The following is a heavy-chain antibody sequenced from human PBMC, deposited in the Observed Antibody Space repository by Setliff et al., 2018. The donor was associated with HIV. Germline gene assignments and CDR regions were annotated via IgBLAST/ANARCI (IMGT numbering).Heavy chain of an antibody. CDR1: GDPIGTYY. D-gene: IGHD7-27*01. Sequence: PSETLSLTCSVSGDPIGTYYWNWIRQTPGKRLEWTGFFYYGGSTDYNPALKNRVAISVDTSRNRVSLKMTSVTAADTAVYYCARARLLGGFLSWGRGALVTAPQ. CDR2: FYYGGST. J-gene: IGHJ5*02. V-gene: IGHV4-59*01. CDR3: ARARLLGGFLS.